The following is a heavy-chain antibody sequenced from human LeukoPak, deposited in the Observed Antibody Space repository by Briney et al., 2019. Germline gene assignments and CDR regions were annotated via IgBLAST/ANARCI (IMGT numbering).Heavy chain of an antibody. CDR1: GFTFSSYA. D-gene: IGHD2-2*01. V-gene: IGHV3-23*01. Sequence: GGSLRLSCAASGFTFSSYAMSWVRQAPGKGLEWVSAISGSGGSTYYADSVKGRFTISRDNSKNTLYLQMNSLRAEDTAVYYCAKGDCSSTSCYGSYYYYYMDVWGKGTTVTVSS. CDR2: ISGSGGST. J-gene: IGHJ6*03. CDR3: AKGDCSSTSCYGSYYYYYMDV.